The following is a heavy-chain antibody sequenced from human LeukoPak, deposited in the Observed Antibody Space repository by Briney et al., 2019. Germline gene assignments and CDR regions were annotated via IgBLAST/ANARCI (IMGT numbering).Heavy chain of an antibody. D-gene: IGHD3-22*01. V-gene: IGHV4-31*02. CDR3: ARADYYDSSGRSQAFDI. J-gene: IGHJ3*02. CDR2: IYYSGST. Sequence: WXXIRQHPGKGLEWIGYIYYSGSTYYNPSLKSRVTISVDTSKNQFSLKLSSVTAADTAVYYCARADYYDSSGRSQAFDIWGQGTXX.